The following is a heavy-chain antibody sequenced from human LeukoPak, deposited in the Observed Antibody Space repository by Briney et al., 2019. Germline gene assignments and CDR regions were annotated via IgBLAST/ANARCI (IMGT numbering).Heavy chain of an antibody. J-gene: IGHJ6*02. V-gene: IGHV3-73*01. CDR3: SRRPLPGSLNV. CDR2: IKTKAESYAT. Sequence: GGSLRLSCAASGFTLNGFDVHWVRQASGKGLKWVGRIKTKAESYATAYGASVKGRFTLSRDDSKNTAYLQMNSLKTEDTAVYYCSRRPLPGSLNVWGQGTTVTVSS. D-gene: IGHD3-16*01. CDR1: GFTLNGFD.